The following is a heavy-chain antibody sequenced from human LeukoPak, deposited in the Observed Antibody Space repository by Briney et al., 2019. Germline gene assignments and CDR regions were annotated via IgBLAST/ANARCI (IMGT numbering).Heavy chain of an antibody. CDR3: ARGGTASWSSVTWFDA. D-gene: IGHD4-11*01. CDR1: GGSIRSNY. CDR2: VYENGSS. Sequence: SETLSLTCSVSGGSIRSNYYNWVRQPPGKGLEWIGYVYENGSSTYNPSLKSRITISIYPSKNQFSLKLSSVTTADTAGYYCARGGTASWSSVTWFDAWGQGTLVTVSS. V-gene: IGHV4-59*01. J-gene: IGHJ5*02.